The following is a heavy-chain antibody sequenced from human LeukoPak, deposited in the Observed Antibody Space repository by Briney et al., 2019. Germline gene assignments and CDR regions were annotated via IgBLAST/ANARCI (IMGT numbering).Heavy chain of an antibody. CDR2: INPSGGST. Sequence: GASVKVSCKASGYSFTSYYLHWVRQAPGQGLEWMGVINPSGGSTNYAQKFQGRVTMTSDTSTSTVYMELSSLRSEDTAVYFCARDRDPYYDSTGYYYDHWGQGTLVTVSS. D-gene: IGHD3-22*01. V-gene: IGHV1-46*01. CDR1: GYSFTSYY. J-gene: IGHJ4*02. CDR3: ARDRDPYYDSTGYYYDH.